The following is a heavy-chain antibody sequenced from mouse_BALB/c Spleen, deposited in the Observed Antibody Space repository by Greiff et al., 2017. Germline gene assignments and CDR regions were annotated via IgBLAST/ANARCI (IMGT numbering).Heavy chain of an antibody. CDR1: GYSITSGYY. CDR3: ARVDGYYRYYAMDY. V-gene: IGHV3-6*02. J-gene: IGHJ4*01. Sequence: EVQLQESGPGLVKPSQSLSLTCSVTGYSITSGYYWNWIRQFPGNKLEWMGYISYDGSNNYNPSLKNRISITRDTSKNQFFLKLNSVTTEDTATYYCARVDGYYRYYAMDYWGQGTSVTVSS. CDR2: ISYDGSN. D-gene: IGHD2-3*01.